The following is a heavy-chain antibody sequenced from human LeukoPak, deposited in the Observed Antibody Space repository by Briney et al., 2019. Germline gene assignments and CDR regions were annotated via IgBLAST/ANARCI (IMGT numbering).Heavy chain of an antibody. V-gene: IGHV1-18*01. Sequence: ASVKVSCKASGYTFTSYGISWVRQAPGQGLEWMGWISAYNGNTNYAQKLQGRVTMTTDTSTSTAYMELRSLRSDDTAVYYCARTLSTPRIVVAGTTGRWFDPWGQGTLVTVSS. CDR2: ISAYNGNT. CDR1: GYTFTSYG. CDR3: ARTLSTPRIVVAGTTGRWFDP. D-gene: IGHD6-19*01. J-gene: IGHJ5*02.